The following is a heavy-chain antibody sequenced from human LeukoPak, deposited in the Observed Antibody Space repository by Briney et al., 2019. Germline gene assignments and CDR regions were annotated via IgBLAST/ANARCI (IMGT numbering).Heavy chain of an antibody. D-gene: IGHD1-7*01. Sequence: GASVKVSCKASGYTFTGYYMHWVRQAPGQGLEWTGWINPNSGGTDYAQKFQGRVTMTRDTSISTAYMELSSLRSDDTAVYYCARDRPVSRLGTDFDYWGQGALVTVSS. CDR2: INPNSGGT. CDR3: ARDRPVSRLGTDFDY. J-gene: IGHJ4*02. V-gene: IGHV1-2*02. CDR1: GYTFTGYY.